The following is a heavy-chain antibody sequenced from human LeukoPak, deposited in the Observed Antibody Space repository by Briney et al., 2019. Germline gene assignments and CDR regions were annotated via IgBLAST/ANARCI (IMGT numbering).Heavy chain of an antibody. V-gene: IGHV3-64D*06. CDR1: GFTFSSYS. CDR3: VKARGSGRPSAFDI. Sequence: GGSLRLSCAASGFTFSSYSMNWVRQAPGKGLEYVSAISSNGGSTYYADSVKGRFTISRDNSKNTLYLQMSSLRAEDTAVYYCVKARGSGRPSAFDIWGQGTMVTVSS. D-gene: IGHD3-10*01. J-gene: IGHJ3*02. CDR2: ISSNGGST.